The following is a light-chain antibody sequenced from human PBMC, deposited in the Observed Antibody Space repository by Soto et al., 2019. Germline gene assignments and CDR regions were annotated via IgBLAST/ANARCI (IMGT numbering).Light chain of an antibody. CDR1: QSVTSSF. V-gene: IGKV3-20*01. CDR2: GAS. J-gene: IGKJ1*01. CDR3: QQYGSSPWT. Sequence: EIVLTQSPGTLSLSLGERATLSCRASQSVTSSFLAWYQQKPGQAPRLLIYGASSRATGIPDRFSGSGSGTDFTLTISRLEPEDFAVYYWQQYGSSPWTFGQGTKVEIK.